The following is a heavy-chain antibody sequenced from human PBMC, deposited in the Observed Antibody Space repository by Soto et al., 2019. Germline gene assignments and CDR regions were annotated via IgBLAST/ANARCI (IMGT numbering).Heavy chain of an antibody. CDR3: ASERVAEMSTGGYFDK. Sequence: QVHLVQSGAEVKKPGSSVKVSCKTSGGTFGDLAFSWVRQAPRQGLEWVGGIIPLFGAPDYAREFQGRVTVSADESSSTVYMELRSLRSEDTAVYYCASERVAEMSTGGYFDKWGQGTLVTVSS. J-gene: IGHJ4*02. V-gene: IGHV1-69*01. D-gene: IGHD4-4*01. CDR1: GGTFGDLA. CDR2: IIPLFGAP.